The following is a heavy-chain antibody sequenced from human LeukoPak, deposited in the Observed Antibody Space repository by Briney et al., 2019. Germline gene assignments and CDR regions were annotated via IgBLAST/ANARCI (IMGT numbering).Heavy chain of an antibody. J-gene: IGHJ4*02. D-gene: IGHD3-22*01. CDR1: GDSLTSGYY. V-gene: IGHV4-38-2*02. CDR3: ARDWGDYYDSSGYSPQFDY. CDR2: IYYSGST. Sequence: SETLSLTCIVSGDSLTSGYYWGWVRQPPGKGLEWIGRIYYSGSTYYNPSLKSRVTISVDTSKNQFSLKLSSVTAADTAVYYCARDWGDYYDSSGYSPQFDYWGQGTLVTVSS.